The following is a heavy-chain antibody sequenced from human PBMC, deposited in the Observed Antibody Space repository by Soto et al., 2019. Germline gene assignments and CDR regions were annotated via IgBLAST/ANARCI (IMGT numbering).Heavy chain of an antibody. CDR3: ASSVFP. D-gene: IGHD6-19*01. V-gene: IGHV4-31*03. Sequence: QVQLQESGPGLVKPSQTLSLTCTVSGGSISSAGYYWSGIRQHPGKGLEWIGYIYYSGNTYYNTSLNSRVTISVDTATNQFTLKLTSVTAADTAVYYTASSVFPWGQGTLVTVSA. CDR2: IYYSGNT. CDR1: GGSISSAGYY. J-gene: IGHJ5*02.